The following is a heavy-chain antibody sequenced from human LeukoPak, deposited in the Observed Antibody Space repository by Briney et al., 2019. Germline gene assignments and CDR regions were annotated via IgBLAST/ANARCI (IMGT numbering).Heavy chain of an antibody. CDR1: RYSISSGFY. CDR2: IYSSGST. CDR3: ARGDSGWYLGLGFDY. D-gene: IGHD6-19*01. Sequence: SETLSLTCTVSRYSISSGFYWGWIRQPPGKGLEWIGSIYSSGSTYYNPSLKSRVTISVDTSKNQVSLRLRSVTAADTAVYYCARGDSGWYLGLGFDYWGQGTLVTVSS. J-gene: IGHJ4*02. V-gene: IGHV4-38-2*02.